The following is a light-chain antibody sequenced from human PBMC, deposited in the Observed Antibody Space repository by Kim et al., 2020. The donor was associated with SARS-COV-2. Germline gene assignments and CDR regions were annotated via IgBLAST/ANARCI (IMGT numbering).Light chain of an antibody. J-gene: IGLJ3*02. CDR2: DVT. CDR3: YSYAGSDTWV. CDR1: SSDVGSYNL. Sequence: GQSIPLSCTGTSSDVGSYNLVSWYQHHPGKAPKLMIFDVTRRPSGVSSRFSASRSGNTASLTIAGLQAEDEATYYCYSYAGSDTWVFGGGTQLTVL. V-gene: IGLV2-23*02.